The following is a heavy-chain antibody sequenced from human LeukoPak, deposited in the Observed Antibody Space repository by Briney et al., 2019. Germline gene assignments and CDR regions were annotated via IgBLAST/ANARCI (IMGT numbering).Heavy chain of an antibody. J-gene: IGHJ6*03. D-gene: IGHD3-3*01. CDR1: GFTFSSYA. V-gene: IGHV3-23*01. CDR2: ISGSGGST. CDR3: AKDPVEWLLSRLGPWYMDV. Sequence: PGGSLRLSCAASGFTFSSYAMSWVRQAPGKGLEWVSAISGSGGSTYYADSVKGRFTISRDNSKNTLYLQMNSLRAEDTAVYYCAKDPVEWLLSRLGPWYMDVWGKGTTVTVSS.